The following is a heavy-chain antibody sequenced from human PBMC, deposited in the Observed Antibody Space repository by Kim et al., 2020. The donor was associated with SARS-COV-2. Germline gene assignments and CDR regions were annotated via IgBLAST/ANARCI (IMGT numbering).Heavy chain of an antibody. CDR1: GGSFSGYY. CDR2: INHSGST. V-gene: IGHV4-34*01. Sequence: SETLSLTCAVYGGSFSGYYWSWIRQPPGKGLEWIGEINHSGSTNYNPSLKSRVTISVDTSKNQFSLKLSSVTAADTAVYYCARGGKNFVSSGWYVPRVSVEDWFVAWDQGTLVLVSS. J-gene: IGHJ5*02. D-gene: IGHD6-19*01. CDR3: ARGGKNFVSSGWYVPRVSVEDWFVA.